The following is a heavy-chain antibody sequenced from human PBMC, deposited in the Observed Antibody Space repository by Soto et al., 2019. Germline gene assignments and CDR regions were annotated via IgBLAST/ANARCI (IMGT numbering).Heavy chain of an antibody. D-gene: IGHD4-4*01. CDR1: DGSISSGGYK. Sequence: PSETLSLTCTVSDGSISSGGYKWSWIRQPPGKGLEWIGYIYYSGYNYNNPSLKSRVTMSVDTSKNLFSLKLSSVTAADTAVYYCARSDNYVPFEYWGQGTLVTVS. CDR2: IYYSGYN. V-gene: IGHV4-30-4*01. J-gene: IGHJ4*02. CDR3: ARSDNYVPFEY.